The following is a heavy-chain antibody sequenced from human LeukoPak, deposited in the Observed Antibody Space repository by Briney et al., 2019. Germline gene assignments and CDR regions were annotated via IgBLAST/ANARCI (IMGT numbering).Heavy chain of an antibody. J-gene: IGHJ4*02. V-gene: IGHV3-48*04. CDR3: ARVVAAAGLDY. D-gene: IGHD6-13*01. CDR2: ISSSSSTI. Sequence: PGGSLRLSCAASGFTFSSYGMHWVRQAPGKGLEWVSYISSSSSTIYYADSVKGRFTISRDNAKNSLYLQMNSLRAEDTAVYYCARVVAAAGLDYWGQGTLVTVSS. CDR1: GFTFSSYG.